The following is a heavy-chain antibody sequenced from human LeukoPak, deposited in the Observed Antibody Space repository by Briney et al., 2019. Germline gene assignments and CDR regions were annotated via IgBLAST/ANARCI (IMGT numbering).Heavy chain of an antibody. CDR1: GDSISSAGYF. J-gene: IGHJ5*02. CDR3: ARVLRYYDYVEGWFDP. V-gene: IGHV4-30-2*01. D-gene: IGHD3-16*01. Sequence: PSETLSLTCTVSGDSISSAGYFWSWIRQPPGKGLEWIGYIYQSASTHYNPSLKSRVTISVDRSKNQLSLRLTSVTAADTAVYYCARVLRYYDYVEGWFDPWGQGTLVTVSS. CDR2: IYQSAST.